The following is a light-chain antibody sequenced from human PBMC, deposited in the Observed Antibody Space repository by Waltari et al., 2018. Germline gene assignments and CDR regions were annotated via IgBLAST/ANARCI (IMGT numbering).Light chain of an antibody. CDR3: QQYQKSPWT. CDR2: KAS. Sequence: DIQMTQSPSTLSASVGDRVTITCGAGQSLNNWLAWFQQKPGKAPKVLIDKASILESGVPSGFSGSVSGTEFTLTISSLQPDDFGSYYCQQYQKSPWTFGQGTKVEIK. V-gene: IGKV1-5*03. J-gene: IGKJ1*01. CDR1: QSLNNW.